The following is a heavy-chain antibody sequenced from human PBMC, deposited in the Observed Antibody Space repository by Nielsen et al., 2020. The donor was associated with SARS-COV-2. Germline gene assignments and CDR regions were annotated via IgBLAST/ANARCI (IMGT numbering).Heavy chain of an antibody. Sequence: SVNVSCKASGGTFSSYAISWVRQAPGQGLEWMGRIIPILGIANYAQKFQGRVTITADKSTSTAYMELSSLRSEDTAVYYCARETEEMVRGVAGSEFDPWGQGTLVTVSS. CDR2: IIPILGIA. D-gene: IGHD3-10*01. CDR3: ARETEEMVRGVAGSEFDP. CDR1: GGTFSSYA. J-gene: IGHJ5*02. V-gene: IGHV1-69*04.